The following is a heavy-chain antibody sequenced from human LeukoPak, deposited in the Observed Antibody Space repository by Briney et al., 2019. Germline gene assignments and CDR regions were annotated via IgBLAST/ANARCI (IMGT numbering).Heavy chain of an antibody. CDR1: GFTFSGYW. J-gene: IGHJ3*02. CDR3: ARDWQWQQLDGDAFDI. V-gene: IGHV3-7*04. CDR2: IKQDGSEK. Sequence: GGSLRLSCAASGFTFSGYWMSWVRQAPGKGLEWVANIKQDGSEKYYVDSVKGRFTISRDNAKNSLFLQMNGLRAEDTAVYYCARDWQWQQLDGDAFDIWGQGTMVTV. D-gene: IGHD6-13*01.